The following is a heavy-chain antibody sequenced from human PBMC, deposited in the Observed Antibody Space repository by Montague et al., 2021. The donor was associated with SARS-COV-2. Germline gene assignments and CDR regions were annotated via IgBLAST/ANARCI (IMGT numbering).Heavy chain of an antibody. CDR1: SGSISSYY. D-gene: IGHD6-6*01. V-gene: IGHV4-59*01. J-gene: IGHJ4*02. CDR3: ARGREYSSSAGFDY. Sequence: ETLSLTCTVSSGSISSYYWSWIRQPPGKGLEWIGYIYYSGSTNYNPSLKSRVTISVDTSKNQFSLKLSSVTAADTAVYYCARGREYSSSAGFDYWGQGTLVTVSS. CDR2: IYYSGST.